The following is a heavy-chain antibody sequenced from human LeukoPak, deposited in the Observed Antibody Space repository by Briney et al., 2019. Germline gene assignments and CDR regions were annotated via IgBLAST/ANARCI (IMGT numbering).Heavy chain of an antibody. J-gene: IGHJ4*02. Sequence: SETLSLTCTVSGGSSNNYYWSWIRQSAGKGLEWIGRIYTSGSTNYNPSLESRVSMSVDTSKNQFSLRLRSVTAADTAVYYCARGSGYYYDTSGYTFDYWGQGILVTVSS. CDR1: GGSSNNYY. D-gene: IGHD3-22*01. CDR3: ARGSGYYYDTSGYTFDY. CDR2: IYTSGST. V-gene: IGHV4-4*07.